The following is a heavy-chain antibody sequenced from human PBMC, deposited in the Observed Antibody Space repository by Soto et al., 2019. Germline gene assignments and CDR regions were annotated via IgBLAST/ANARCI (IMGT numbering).Heavy chain of an antibody. CDR2: INHSGST. Sequence: SETLSLTCAVYGGSFSGYYWSWIRQPPGKGLEWIGEINHSGSTNYNPSLKSRVTISVDTSKNQFSLKLSSVTAADTAVYYCARGGKTTVTLIDYWGQGTLVTVSS. V-gene: IGHV4-34*01. CDR1: GGSFSGYY. D-gene: IGHD4-17*01. J-gene: IGHJ4*02. CDR3: ARGGKTTVTLIDY.